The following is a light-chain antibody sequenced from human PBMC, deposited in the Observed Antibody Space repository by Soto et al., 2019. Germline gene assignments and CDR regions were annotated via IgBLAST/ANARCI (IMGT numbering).Light chain of an antibody. CDR1: SSDVGGYKY. J-gene: IGLJ3*02. Sequence: QSALTQPASVSGSPGQSITISCTGTSSDVGGYKYVSWYQQYPGKAPKLMIYEVSKRPSGVPDRFSGSKSGNTASLTVSGLQAEDEADYYCTSYAGSNIWVFGGGTKLTVL. CDR2: EVS. CDR3: TSYAGSNIWV. V-gene: IGLV2-8*01.